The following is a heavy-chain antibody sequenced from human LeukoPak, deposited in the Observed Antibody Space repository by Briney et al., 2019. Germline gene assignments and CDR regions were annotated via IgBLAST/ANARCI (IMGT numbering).Heavy chain of an antibody. D-gene: IGHD3-22*01. J-gene: IGHJ3*02. CDR1: GFTFSSYA. V-gene: IGHV3-23*01. CDR2: ISNSDGST. CDR3: AKEDYYDSSGYLSI. Sequence: PGGSLRLSCAASGFTFSSYAMSWVRQPPGKGLEWVSAISNSDGSTYYADSVKGRFTISRDNSKNTLYLQMNSLRAEDTAVFYCAKEDYYDSSGYLSIWGQGTMVTVSS.